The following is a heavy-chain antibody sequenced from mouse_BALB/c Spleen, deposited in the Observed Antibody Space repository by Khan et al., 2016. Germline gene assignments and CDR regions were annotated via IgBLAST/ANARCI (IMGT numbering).Heavy chain of an antibody. CDR2: IYPGSGGT. CDR1: GYAFTNCL. V-gene: IGHV1-54*01. CDR3: ESQCGSSEVGFAD. J-gene: IGHJ3*01. Sequence: QVQLQQSGAELVRPGTSVKVSCKASGYAFTNCLIEWVKQRPGHGLEWIGVIYPGSGGTDYNERFKGKATLTADNSSSTAYLQLSSLTSEDSAVSVWESQCGSSEVGFADWGQGTLVTVSA. D-gene: IGHD1-1*01.